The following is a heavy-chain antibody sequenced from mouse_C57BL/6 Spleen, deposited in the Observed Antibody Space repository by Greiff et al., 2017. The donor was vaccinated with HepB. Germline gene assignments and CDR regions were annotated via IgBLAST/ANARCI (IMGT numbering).Heavy chain of an antibody. V-gene: IGHV5-17*01. CDR1: GFTFSDYG. D-gene: IGHD1-1*01. CDR3: AGGYYGSSHFDD. Sequence: EVKVVESGGGLVKPGGSLKLSCAASGFTFSDYGMHWVRQAPEKGLEWVAYISSGSSTIYYADTVKGRFTISRDNAKNTLFLQMTSLRAEDTAMYYCAGGYYGSSHFDDWGQGTTLTVSS. CDR2: ISSGSSTI. J-gene: IGHJ2*01.